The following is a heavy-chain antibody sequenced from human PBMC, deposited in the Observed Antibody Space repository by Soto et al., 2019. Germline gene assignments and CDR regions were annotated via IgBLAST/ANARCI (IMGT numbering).Heavy chain of an antibody. D-gene: IGHD2-2*01. CDR3: GRGYCTSTMCEDYYVMDV. CDR1: GGTFREYA. CDR2: IIPIFATI. V-gene: IGHV1-69*06. J-gene: IGHJ6*02. Sequence: QLQLVQSGAEVKKPGSAVKVSCKASGGTFREYAISWVRQAPGQGLEWLGGIIPIFATINYAQNFQGRVTITADKSTSTAYMEVSSLRAGDTAVYYCGRGYCTSTMCEDYYVMDVWGQGTTVTVTS.